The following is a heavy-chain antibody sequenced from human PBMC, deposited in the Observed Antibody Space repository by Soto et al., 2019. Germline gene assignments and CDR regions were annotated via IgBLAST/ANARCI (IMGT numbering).Heavy chain of an antibody. J-gene: IGHJ5*02. Sequence: GESLKISCQGSGYRFSSFWIGWVRQMPGKGLEWMGIAQPGHSDTRYRPAFQGHVTISADESTNTAYLQWSSLRASDTAMYFCAGHGYSSSWYPDQWGQGTMVTV. CDR2: AQPGHSDT. D-gene: IGHD6-13*01. CDR3: AGHGYSSSWYPDQ. CDR1: GYRFSSFW. V-gene: IGHV5-51*01.